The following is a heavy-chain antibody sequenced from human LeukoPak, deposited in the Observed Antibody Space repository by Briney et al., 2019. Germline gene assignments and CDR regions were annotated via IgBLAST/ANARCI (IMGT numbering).Heavy chain of an antibody. CDR3: ARHDGENYYDSSGYYPNWFDP. CDR2: IYPGDSDT. CDR1: GHSFSSYW. V-gene: IGHV5-51*01. Sequence: GESLKISCKGSGHSFSSYWIGWVRQMPGKGLEWMGIIYPGDSDTRYNPSFQGQVTISADKSISTAYLQWSSLKASDTAMYYCARHDGENYYDSSGYYPNWFDPWGQGTLVTVSS. J-gene: IGHJ5*02. D-gene: IGHD3-22*01.